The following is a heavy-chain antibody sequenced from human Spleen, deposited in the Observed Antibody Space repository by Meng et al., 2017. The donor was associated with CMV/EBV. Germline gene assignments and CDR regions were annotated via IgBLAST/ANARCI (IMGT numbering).Heavy chain of an antibody. J-gene: IGHJ4*02. CDR1: GFTFSSSW. Sequence: GGSLRLSCAASGFTFSSSWMHWVCQAPEKGLEWVADIKCDGSEKYYVDSVKGRLTISRDNAKNSLYLQVNSLRAEDMTVYYCVRSSSIAAPTDYWGQGTLVTVSS. D-gene: IGHD6-6*01. CDR3: VRSSSIAAPTDY. CDR2: IKCDGSEK. V-gene: IGHV3-52*01.